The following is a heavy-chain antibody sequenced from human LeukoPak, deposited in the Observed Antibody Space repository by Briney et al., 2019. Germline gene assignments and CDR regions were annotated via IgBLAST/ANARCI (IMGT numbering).Heavy chain of an antibody. D-gene: IGHD1-26*01. CDR3: ATADKWEPLDY. Sequence: GASVKVSCKTSGYTFATSGVSWVRQAPGQGLEWMGWISAYNGNTNYGQNIQGRATMTTDTSTDTAYMELRSLRLEDTAVYYCATADKWEPLDYWGQGTLVTVSS. J-gene: IGHJ4*02. CDR1: GYTFATSG. CDR2: ISAYNGNT. V-gene: IGHV1-18*01.